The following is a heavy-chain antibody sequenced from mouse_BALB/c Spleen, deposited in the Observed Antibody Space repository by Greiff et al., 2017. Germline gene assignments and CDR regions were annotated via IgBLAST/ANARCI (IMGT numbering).Heavy chain of an antibody. CDR3: ARGNWGFAY. Sequence: VQLQQSGAELVRPGTSVKVSCKASGYAFTNYLIEWVKQRPGQGLEWIGVINPGSGGTNYNEKFKGKATLTADKSSSIAYMQLSSLTSDDSAVYFCARGNWGFAYWGQGTLVTVSA. J-gene: IGHJ3*01. V-gene: IGHV1-54*01. CDR2: INPGSGGT. D-gene: IGHD4-1*01. CDR1: GYAFTNYL.